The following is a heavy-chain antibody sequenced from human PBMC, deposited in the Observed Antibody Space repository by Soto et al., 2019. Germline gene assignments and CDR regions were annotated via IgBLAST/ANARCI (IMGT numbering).Heavy chain of an antibody. Sequence: PSETLSLTCTVSGGSISSSSYYWGWIRQPPGKGLEWIGYIYDSGSTNYNPSLMSRVTISVDTSKNQFSLKLRSVTAADTAVYYCARDTHYDFWSGYSTKWFDPWGQGTLVTVSS. J-gene: IGHJ5*02. CDR1: GGSISSSSYY. D-gene: IGHD3-3*01. CDR2: IYDSGST. CDR3: ARDTHYDFWSGYSTKWFDP. V-gene: IGHV4-61*01.